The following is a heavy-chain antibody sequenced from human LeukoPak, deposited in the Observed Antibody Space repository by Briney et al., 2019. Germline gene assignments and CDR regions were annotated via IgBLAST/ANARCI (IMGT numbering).Heavy chain of an antibody. D-gene: IGHD3-10*01. CDR1: GFTVSSNY. V-gene: IGHV3-53*01. CDR2: IYSGGST. Sequence: GGSLRLSCAASGFTVSSNYMSWVRQAPGKGLEWVSVIYSGGSTYYADSVKGRFTISRDNSKNTLYLQMNSLRAEDTAVYYCARVFTVAGSGSYYKGYYYGMDVWGQGTTVTVSS. J-gene: IGHJ6*02. CDR3: ARVFTVAGSGSYYKGYYYGMDV.